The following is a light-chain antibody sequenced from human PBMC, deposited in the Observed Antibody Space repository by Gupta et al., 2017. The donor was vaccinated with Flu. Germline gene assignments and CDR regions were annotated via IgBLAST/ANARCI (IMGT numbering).Light chain of an antibody. CDR1: STSVSTTHY. J-gene: IGLJ3*02. CDR3: VLLVRSVVWG. CDR2: STN. V-gene: IGLV8-61*01. Sequence: TVTLTCGLTSTSVSTTHYPSWFQQTPGQAPRTRIHSTNTRSSGVPERFSGSILENKAVPMITGAQADDESHDYCVLLVRSVVWGFGGGTKLTVL.